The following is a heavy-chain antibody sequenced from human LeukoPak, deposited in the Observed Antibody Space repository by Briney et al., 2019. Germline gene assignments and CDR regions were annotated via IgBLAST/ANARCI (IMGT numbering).Heavy chain of an antibody. CDR3: ARGWSGYYDY. CDR1: GGSISSGSYY. J-gene: IGHJ4*02. CDR2: IYTSGST. Sequence: SQTLSLTCTVSGGSISSGSYYWGWIRQPAGKRVEWIGRIYTSGSTNYNPSLKSRVTISVDTSKNQFSLKLSSVTAADTAVYYCARGWSGYYDYWGQGTLVTVSS. D-gene: IGHD3-3*01. V-gene: IGHV4-61*02.